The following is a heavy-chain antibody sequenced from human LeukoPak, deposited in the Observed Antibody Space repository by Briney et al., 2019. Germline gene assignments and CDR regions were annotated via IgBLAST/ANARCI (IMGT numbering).Heavy chain of an antibody. CDR3: AKDSATITGSYSYNWFDF. J-gene: IGHJ5*01. V-gene: IGHV3-43*02. CDR2: ISGDGGST. D-gene: IGHD5-12*01. Sequence: GGSLRLSCTASGFTFNDYAMHWVRQAPGKGLQWVPLISGDGGSTFYADSVRGRFTISRDNSKNSLYLQMSGLRTEDTAIYYCAKDSATITGSYSYNWFDFWGQGTLVTVSS. CDR1: GFTFNDYA.